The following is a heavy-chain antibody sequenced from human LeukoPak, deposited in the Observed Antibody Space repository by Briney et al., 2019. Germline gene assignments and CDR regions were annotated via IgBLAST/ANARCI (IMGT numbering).Heavy chain of an antibody. J-gene: IGHJ6*03. Sequence: GSLRLSCAASGFTFSSYSMNWVRQAPGKGLEWVSSISSSSSYIYYADSVKGRFTISRDNAKNSLCLQMNSLRAEDTAVYYCARDSYDFWSGVYYYYMDVWGKGTTVTVSS. V-gene: IGHV3-21*01. CDR2: ISSSSSYI. D-gene: IGHD3-3*01. CDR1: GFTFSSYS. CDR3: ARDSYDFWSGVYYYYMDV.